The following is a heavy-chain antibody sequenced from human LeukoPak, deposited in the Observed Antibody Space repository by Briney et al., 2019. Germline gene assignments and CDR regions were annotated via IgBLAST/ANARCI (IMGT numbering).Heavy chain of an antibody. CDR3: ARGYRDYYPMFV. CDR2: MNPNSGNT. V-gene: IGHV1-8*01. Sequence: ASVKVSCKASGYTFTSYDINWVRQATGQGLEWMGWMNPNSGNTGYAQKFQGRVTMTRNTSISTAYMELSSLRSEDTAVYYCARGYRDYYPMFVCGKVSTVTVSS. CDR1: GYTFTSYD. D-gene: IGHD2-15*01. J-gene: IGHJ6*03.